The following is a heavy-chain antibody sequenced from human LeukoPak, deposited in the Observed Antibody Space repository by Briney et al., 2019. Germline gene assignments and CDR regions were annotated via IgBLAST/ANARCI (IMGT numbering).Heavy chain of an antibody. V-gene: IGHV3-7*01. CDR2: IKQDGSEK. D-gene: IGHD3-16*01. Sequence: GGSLRLSCAASGFTFSSYAMSWVRQAPGKGLEWVANIKQDGSEKYYVDPVKGRFTISRDNAKNSLYLQMNSLRAEDTAVYYCARDPYDYGVYWGQGTLVTVSS. J-gene: IGHJ4*02. CDR3: ARDPYDYGVY. CDR1: GFTFSSYA.